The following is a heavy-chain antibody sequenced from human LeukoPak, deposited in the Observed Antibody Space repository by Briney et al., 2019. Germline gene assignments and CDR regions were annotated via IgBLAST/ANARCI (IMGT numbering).Heavy chain of an antibody. J-gene: IGHJ4*02. CDR2: IKEDGSEK. CDR3: TRGGAPEYSYGYYFDY. CDR1: GFTFSSYW. V-gene: IGHV3-7*01. D-gene: IGHD5-18*01. Sequence: GESLRLSCAASGFTFSSYWMSWVRQAPGKGLEWVANIKEDGSEKYYMDSVKGRFTISRDNAKNSLYLQMNSLRAEDTAVYYCTRGGAPEYSYGYYFDYWGQGTLVTVSS.